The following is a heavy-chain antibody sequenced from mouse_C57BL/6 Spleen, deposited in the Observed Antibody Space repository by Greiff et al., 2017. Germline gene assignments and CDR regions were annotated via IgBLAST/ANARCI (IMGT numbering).Heavy chain of an antibody. Sequence: EVQLQQSGPELVKPGASVKISCKASGYTFTDYYMNWVKQSHGKSLEWIGDINPNNGGTSYNQKFKGKATLTVAKSSSTAYMELRSLTSEDSAVYYCERAPHYCDGSRGAWFAYWGQGTLVTVSA. J-gene: IGHJ3*01. CDR2: INPNNGGT. D-gene: IGHD1-1*01. V-gene: IGHV1-26*01. CDR1: GYTFTDYY. CDR3: ERAPHYCDGSRGAWFAY.